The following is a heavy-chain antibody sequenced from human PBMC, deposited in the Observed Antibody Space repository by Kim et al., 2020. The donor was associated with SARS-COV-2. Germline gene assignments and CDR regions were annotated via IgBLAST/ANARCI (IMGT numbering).Heavy chain of an antibody. V-gene: IGHV4-59*08. CDR3: ARRWGGAFDF. Sequence: SETLSLTCTVSGASLSNYYWSWIRQPPGKGLEWIGYIFYSGSTNYNTSLKSRVTISVDTSKNQFSLKLSSVTAADTAVYYCARRWGGAFDFWGQGTMAAVSS. J-gene: IGHJ3*01. CDR1: GASLSNYY. CDR2: IFYSGST. D-gene: IGHD3-16*01.